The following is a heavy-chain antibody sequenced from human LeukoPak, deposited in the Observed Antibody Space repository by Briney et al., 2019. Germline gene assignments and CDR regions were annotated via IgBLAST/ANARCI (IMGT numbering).Heavy chain of an antibody. Sequence: GESLRLSFTASGFIFNNYGMSWVRQAPGKGLEWVSGINWNSIRVGYADSVKGRFTISRDNAKNSLYLQMNSLRAEDTAFYYCARLRNYDSSGYYFEIDSWGQGILVTVSS. V-gene: IGHV3-20*03. CDR2: INWNSIRV. CDR3: ARLRNYDSSGYYFEIDS. D-gene: IGHD3-22*01. CDR1: GFIFNNYG. J-gene: IGHJ4*02.